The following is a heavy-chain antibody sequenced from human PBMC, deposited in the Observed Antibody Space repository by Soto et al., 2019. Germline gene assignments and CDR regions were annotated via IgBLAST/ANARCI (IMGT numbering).Heavy chain of an antibody. CDR3: ARDQGPHYYYYYMDV. V-gene: IGHV3-74*01. Sequence: GSLRLSCAASGFTFSSYWMHWVRQAPGKGLVWVSRINSNGSSTSYADSVKGRFTISRDNAKNTLYLQMNSLRAEDTAVYYCARDQGPHYYYYYMDVWGKGTTVTVSS. CDR1: GFTFSSYW. J-gene: IGHJ6*03. CDR2: INSNGSST.